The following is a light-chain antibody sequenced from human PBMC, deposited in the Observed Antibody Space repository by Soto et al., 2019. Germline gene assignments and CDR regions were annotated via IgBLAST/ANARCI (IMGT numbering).Light chain of an antibody. CDR2: DTS. Sequence: VVLTQSPATLSLAPGERATLSCRASQFLSSYLAWSQKKPGQPPRILIYDTSNRATGIPARFSGSRSGTDFTLTISSLEPEDFGVYFCHQRNKFGQGTRLEIK. J-gene: IGKJ5*01. CDR1: QFLSSY. V-gene: IGKV3-11*01. CDR3: HQRNK.